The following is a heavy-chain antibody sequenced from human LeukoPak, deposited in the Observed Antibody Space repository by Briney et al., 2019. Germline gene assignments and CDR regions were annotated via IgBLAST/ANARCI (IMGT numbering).Heavy chain of an antibody. Sequence: ASVKVSCKASGFTFANYGFTWVRQAPGQGLEWMGWIIAYNGGTNYVQKLQDRVIMTTDTSTGTAYMELRRLSSDDTAIYFCARVLTDPARGYSYHSDYWGQGTLVTVSS. CDR3: ARVLTDPARGYSYHSDY. D-gene: IGHD5-18*01. V-gene: IGHV1-18*01. CDR1: GFTFANYG. CDR2: IIAYNGGT. J-gene: IGHJ4*02.